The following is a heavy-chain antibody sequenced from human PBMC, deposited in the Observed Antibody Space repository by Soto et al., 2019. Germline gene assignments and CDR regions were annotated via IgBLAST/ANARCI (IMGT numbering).Heavy chain of an antibody. CDR2: ITSSGSST. V-gene: IGHV3-23*01. D-gene: IGHD5-12*01. J-gene: IGHJ4*02. CDR1: GFTFSAYA. CDR3: AKGAEGYVVSSLDY. Sequence: EVQLLESGGGFVQPGGSLRLSCAASGFTFSAYAMTWVRQAPGKGLEWVSAITSSGSSTYYAESVKGRFTISRDNSKSTLYLQMNSLRAEDTATYYCAKGAEGYVVSSLDYWGQGTLVTVSS.